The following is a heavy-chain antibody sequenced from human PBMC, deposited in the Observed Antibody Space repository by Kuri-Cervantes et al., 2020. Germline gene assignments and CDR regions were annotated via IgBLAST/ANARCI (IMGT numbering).Heavy chain of an antibody. V-gene: IGHV1-46*01. D-gene: IGHD2-8*01. CDR2: INPSGGST. CDR1: GYTFTSYY. Sequence: ALVKVSCKASGYTFTSYYMHWVRQAPGQGLEWMGIINPSGGSTSYAQKFQGRVTMTRDTSTSTVYMELSSLRSEDTAVYYCARVHGGYCTNGVCFRFDYWGQGTLVTVSS. J-gene: IGHJ4*02. CDR3: ARVHGGYCTNGVCFRFDY.